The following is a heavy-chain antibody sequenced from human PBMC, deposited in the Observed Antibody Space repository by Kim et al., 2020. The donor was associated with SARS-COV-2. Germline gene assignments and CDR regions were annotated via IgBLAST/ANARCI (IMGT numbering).Heavy chain of an antibody. CDR2: IYYSGST. J-gene: IGHJ4*02. Sequence: SETLSLTCTVSGGSISSGGYYWSWIRQHPGKGLEWIGYIYYSGSTYYNPSLKSRVTISVDTSKNQFSLKLSSVTAADTAVYYCARVKGLLWFGEPTLGPYYFDYWGQGTLVTVSS. CDR3: ARVKGLLWFGEPTLGPYYFDY. V-gene: IGHV4-31*03. CDR1: GGSISSGGYY. D-gene: IGHD3-10*01.